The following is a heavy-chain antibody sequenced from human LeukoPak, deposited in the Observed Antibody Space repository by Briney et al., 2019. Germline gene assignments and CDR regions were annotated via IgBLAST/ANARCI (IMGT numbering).Heavy chain of an antibody. J-gene: IGHJ4*02. CDR3: ARAFADGYDSSPFDY. CDR2: ISSSSSYI. CDR1: GFTFSSYS. V-gene: IGHV3-21*01. Sequence: GGSLRLSCAASGFTFSSYSMNWVRQAPGKGLEWVSSISSSSSYIYYADSVKGRFTISRDNAKNSLYLQMNSLRAEDTAVYYCARAFADGYDSSPFDYWGQGTLVTVSS. D-gene: IGHD5-24*01.